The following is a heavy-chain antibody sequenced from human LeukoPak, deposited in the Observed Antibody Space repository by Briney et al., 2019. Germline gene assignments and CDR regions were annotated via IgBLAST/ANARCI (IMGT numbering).Heavy chain of an antibody. CDR1: GYTFTSYY. CDR2: INPSGGST. CDR3: ARIGIGGYSHDY. D-gene: IGHD5-18*01. J-gene: IGHJ4*02. V-gene: IGHV1-46*01. Sequence: ASVKVSYKASGYTFTSYYMHWVRQAPGQGLEWMGIINPSGGSTSYAQKFQGRVTMTRDTSTSTVYMELSSLRSEDTAVYYCARIGIGGYSHDYWGQGTLVTVSS.